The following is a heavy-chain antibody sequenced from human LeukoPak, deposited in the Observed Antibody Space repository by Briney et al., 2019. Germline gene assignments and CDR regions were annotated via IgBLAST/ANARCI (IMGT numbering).Heavy chain of an antibody. Sequence: GGSLRLACAASGFTFSSFAMHWVRQAPGKGLEWVSGISGRAGSAYYADSVKGRFTISRDNSKNTLFLQMNTLRAEDTAVYFCAKAPNFASGNYYAFDRWGRGTLVTVSS. CDR3: AKAPNFASGNYYAFDR. D-gene: IGHD3-10*01. CDR2: ISGRAGSA. V-gene: IGHV3-23*01. CDR1: GFTFSSFA. J-gene: IGHJ4*02.